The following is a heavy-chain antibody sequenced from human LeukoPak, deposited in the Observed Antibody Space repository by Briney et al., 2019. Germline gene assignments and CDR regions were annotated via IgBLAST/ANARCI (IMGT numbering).Heavy chain of an antibody. CDR2: IYHTGST. Sequence: SQTLSLTCDVSGVSISSGLYSWSWIRQPLGKGLEWIGYIYHTGSTYYNPSLKSRVTISVDTSKNQFSLRLSSVTAADTAVYYCARLQYCSGTSCYWFDPWGQGTLVTVSS. V-gene: IGHV4-30-2*01. D-gene: IGHD2-2*01. CDR3: ARLQYCSGTSCYWFDP. CDR1: GVSISSGLYS. J-gene: IGHJ5*02.